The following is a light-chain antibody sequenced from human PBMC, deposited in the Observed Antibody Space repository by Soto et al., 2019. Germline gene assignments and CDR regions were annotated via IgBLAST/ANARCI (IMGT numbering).Light chain of an antibody. CDR1: SSDVGGYNF. Sequence: QSVLTQPASVSGSPGQSIAVSCTGTSSDVGGYNFVSWYQHHPGKAPKLIIYDVNNRPSGVSDRFSGSKSGNTASLTISGLQAEDEADYYCTSYTSRFTYVFGAGTKVTVL. V-gene: IGLV2-14*03. CDR2: DVN. CDR3: TSYTSRFTYV. J-gene: IGLJ1*01.